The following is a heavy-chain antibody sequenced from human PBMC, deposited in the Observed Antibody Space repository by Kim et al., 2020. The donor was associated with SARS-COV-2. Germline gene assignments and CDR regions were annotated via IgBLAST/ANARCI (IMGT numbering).Heavy chain of an antibody. CDR3: AREVQPDALADYGDPNWFDP. Sequence: SETLSLTCTVSGGSISSSSYYWGWIRQPPGKGLEWIGSIYYSGSTYYNPSLKSRVTISVDTSKNQFSLKLSSVTAADTAVYYCAREVQPDALADYGDPNWFDPWGQGTLVTVSS. V-gene: IGHV4-39*07. CDR2: IYYSGST. J-gene: IGHJ5*02. D-gene: IGHD4-17*01. CDR1: GGSISSSSYY.